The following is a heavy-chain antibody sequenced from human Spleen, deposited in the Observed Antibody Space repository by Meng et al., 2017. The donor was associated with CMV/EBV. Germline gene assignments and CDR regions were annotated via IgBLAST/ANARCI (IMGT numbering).Heavy chain of an antibody. Sequence: SVKVSCKASGGTFSSYAISWVRQAPGQGLEWMGGIIPILGIANYAQKFQGRVTITTDESTTTAYMELSSLRSEDTAIYYCARAPGRYCTSISCYYFDYWGQGTLVTVSS. D-gene: IGHD2-2*01. CDR2: IIPILGIA. J-gene: IGHJ4*02. CDR1: GGTFSSYA. CDR3: ARAPGRYCTSISCYYFDY. V-gene: IGHV1-69*10.